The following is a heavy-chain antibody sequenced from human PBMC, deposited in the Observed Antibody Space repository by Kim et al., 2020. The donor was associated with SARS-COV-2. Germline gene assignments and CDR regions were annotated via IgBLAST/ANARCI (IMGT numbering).Heavy chain of an antibody. CDR3: AKTTPEGDAFDI. CDR1: GGSISSSSYY. V-gene: IGHV4-39*01. CDR2: IYYSGST. Sequence: SETLSLTCTVSGGSISSSSYYWGWIRQPSGKGLEWIGSIYYSGSTYYNPSLKSRVTISVDTSKNQFSLKLSSVTAADTAVYYCAKTTPEGDAFDIWGQGTMVTVSS. D-gene: IGHD1-1*01. J-gene: IGHJ3*02.